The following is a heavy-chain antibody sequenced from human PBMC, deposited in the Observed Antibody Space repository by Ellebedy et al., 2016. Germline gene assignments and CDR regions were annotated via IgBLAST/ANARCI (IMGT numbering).Heavy chain of an antibody. Sequence: ASVKVSXXASGYTFTSYYMHWVRQAPGQGLEWMGIINPSGGSTSYAQKFQGRVTMTRDTSTSTVYMELSSLRSEDTAVYYCARDWGVGPAAILETFDIWGQGTMVTVSS. J-gene: IGHJ3*02. CDR2: INPSGGST. V-gene: IGHV1-46*01. CDR3: ARDWGVGPAAILETFDI. CDR1: GYTFTSYY. D-gene: IGHD2-2*02.